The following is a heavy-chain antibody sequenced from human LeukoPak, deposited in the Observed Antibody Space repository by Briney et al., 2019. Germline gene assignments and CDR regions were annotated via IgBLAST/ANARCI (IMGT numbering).Heavy chain of an antibody. CDR3: ARTTPYDAFDI. CDR1: GGSISSYY. Sequence: PSETLSLTCTVSGGSISSYYWSWIRQPPGKGLEWIGYIYYSASTNYNPSLKSRVTISVDTSKSQFSLKLTSMTAADTAVYYCARTTPYDAFDIWGQGTMVTVSS. D-gene: IGHD1-1*01. V-gene: IGHV4-59*12. CDR2: IYYSAST. J-gene: IGHJ3*02.